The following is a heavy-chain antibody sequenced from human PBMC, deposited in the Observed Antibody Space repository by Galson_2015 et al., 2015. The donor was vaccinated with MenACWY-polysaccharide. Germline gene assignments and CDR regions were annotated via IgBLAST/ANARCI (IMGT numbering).Heavy chain of an antibody. CDR2: IHYRGST. CDR3: ARLNQLSSNYHMDV. CDR1: GDSISSYH. V-gene: IGHV4-59*01. J-gene: IGHJ6*03. Sequence: SETLSLTCTVSGDSISSYHWSWIRQPSGQGLEWIGYIHYRGSTNYNPSLKSRLTISLDMSKSQFSLRLDSVTSADTAVYYCARLNQLSSNYHMDVWGKGITVTVS. D-gene: IGHD1-1*01.